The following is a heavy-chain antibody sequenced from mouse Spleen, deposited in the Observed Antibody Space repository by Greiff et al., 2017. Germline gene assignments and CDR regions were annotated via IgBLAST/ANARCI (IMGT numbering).Heavy chain of an antibody. CDR3: ARSPPYYGSSSWFAY. Sequence: EVKLVESGGGLVQPGGSRKLSCAASGFTFSSFGMHWVRQAPEKGLEWVAYISSGSSTIYYADTVKGRFTISRDNPKNTLFLQMTSLRSEDTAMYYCARSPPYYGSSSWFAYWGQGTLVTVSA. CDR1: GFTFSSFG. D-gene: IGHD1-1*01. J-gene: IGHJ3*01. CDR2: ISSGSSTI. V-gene: IGHV5-17*02.